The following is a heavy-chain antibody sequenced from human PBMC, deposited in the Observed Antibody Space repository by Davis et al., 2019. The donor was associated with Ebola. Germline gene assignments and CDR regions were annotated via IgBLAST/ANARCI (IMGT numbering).Heavy chain of an antibody. V-gene: IGHV3-30-3*01. D-gene: IGHD2-2*02. CDR3: ARGRDTIVVVPAAIPSDYYYGMDV. CDR1: GFTFSSYA. Sequence: GESLKISCAASGFTFSSYAMHWVRQAPGKGLEWVAVISYDGSNKYYADSVKGRFTISRDNAKNSLYLQMNSLRAEDTAVYYCARGRDTIVVVPAAIPSDYYYGMDVWGQGTTVTVSS. J-gene: IGHJ6*02. CDR2: ISYDGSNK.